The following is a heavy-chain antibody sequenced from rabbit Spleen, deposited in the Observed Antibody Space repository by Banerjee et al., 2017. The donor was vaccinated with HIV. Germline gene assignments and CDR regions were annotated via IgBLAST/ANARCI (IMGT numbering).Heavy chain of an antibody. D-gene: IGHD1-1*01. J-gene: IGHJ4*02. Sequence: LEESGGDLVEPGASLTLTCTASGFSFSSSNYMCWVRQAPGKGPEWIACISAGSSGTTYYASWARGRFTISKTSSTTVTLQMTSLTAADTATYFCARTGNGGYYSTFNLWGPGTLVTVS. V-gene: IGHV1S40*01. CDR1: GFSFSSSNY. CDR3: ARTGNGGYYSTFNL. CDR2: ISAGSSGTT.